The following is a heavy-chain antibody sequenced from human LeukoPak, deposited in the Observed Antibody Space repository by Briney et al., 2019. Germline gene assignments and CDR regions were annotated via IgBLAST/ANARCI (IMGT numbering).Heavy chain of an antibody. CDR2: ISWDGGST. J-gene: IGHJ3*02. V-gene: IGHV3-43D*04. CDR3: AKVGCSSTSCYTADAFDI. D-gene: IGHD2-2*02. CDR1: GFTLDDYA. Sequence: XXASGFTLDDYAMHWVRHAPGKGLEWVSLISWDGGSTYYADSVKGRFTISRDNSKNSLYLQMNSLRAEDTALYYCAKVGCSSTSCYTADAFDIWGQGTMVTVSS.